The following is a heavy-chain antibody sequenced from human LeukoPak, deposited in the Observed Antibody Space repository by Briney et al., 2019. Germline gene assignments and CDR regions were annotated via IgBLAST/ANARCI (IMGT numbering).Heavy chain of an antibody. V-gene: IGHV4-31*03. Sequence: SQTLSLTCTVSGGSISSGGYYWSWIRQHPGKGLEWIGYIYYSGSTYYNPSLKSRVTISVDTSKNQFSLKLSSVTAADTAVYYCAIGTVTTSALYYYYGMDVWGQGTTVTVSS. CDR2: IYYSGST. CDR1: GGSISSGGYY. D-gene: IGHD4-17*01. CDR3: AIGTVTTSALYYYYGMDV. J-gene: IGHJ6*02.